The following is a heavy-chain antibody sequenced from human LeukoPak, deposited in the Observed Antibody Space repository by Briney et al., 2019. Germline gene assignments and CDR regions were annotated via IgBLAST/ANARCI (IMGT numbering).Heavy chain of an antibody. V-gene: IGHV3-13*04. Sequence: GGSLRLSCATSGFTLSSFDMHWVRQVTGKGLEWVSAIGLGGDTYYPGSVKGRFTISRENAKNSLYLQMNSLRAGDTAVYYCVRASSSWYYFDYWGQGTLVTVSS. CDR2: IGLGGDT. D-gene: IGHD6-13*01. J-gene: IGHJ4*02. CDR1: GFTLSSFD. CDR3: VRASSSWYYFDY.